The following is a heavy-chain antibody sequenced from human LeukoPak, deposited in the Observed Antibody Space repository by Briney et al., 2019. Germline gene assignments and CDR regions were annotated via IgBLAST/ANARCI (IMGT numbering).Heavy chain of an antibody. CDR3: ARSLGGDENDY. J-gene: IGHJ4*02. D-gene: IGHD3-16*01. CDR2: MNPNSGNT. CDR1: GGTFSSYA. V-gene: IGHV1-8*02. Sequence: ASVRVSCKASGGTFSSYAINWVRQATGQGLEWMGWMNPNSGNTGYAQKFQGRVTMTRNTSISTAYMELSSLRSEDTAVYYCARSLGGDENDYWGQGTLVTVSS.